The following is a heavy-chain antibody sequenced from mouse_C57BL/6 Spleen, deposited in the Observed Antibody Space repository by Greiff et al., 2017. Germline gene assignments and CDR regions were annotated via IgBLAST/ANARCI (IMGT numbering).Heavy chain of an antibody. CDR1: GYAFSSSW. D-gene: IGHD2-2*01. Sequence: QVQLKQSGPELVKPGASVKISCKASGYAFSSSWMNWVKQRPGKGLEWIGRIYPGDGDTNYNGKFKGKATLTADKSSSTAYMQLSSLTSEDSAVYFCARYGYSWFAYWGQGTLVTVSA. V-gene: IGHV1-82*01. J-gene: IGHJ3*01. CDR2: IYPGDGDT. CDR3: ARYGYSWFAY.